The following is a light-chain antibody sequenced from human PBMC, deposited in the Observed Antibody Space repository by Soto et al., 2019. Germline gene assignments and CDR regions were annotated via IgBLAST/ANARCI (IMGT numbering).Light chain of an antibody. CDR1: QSVSSY. Sequence: EIVLTQSPATLSLSPGERATLSCRASQSVSSYLAWYQQKPGQAPRLLIYDASSRATGIPDRFRGSGSGTDFTLTISRLEPEDFAVYYCQQYGRSSITFGQGTRLEIK. V-gene: IGKV3-20*01. CDR2: DAS. J-gene: IGKJ5*01. CDR3: QQYGRSSIT.